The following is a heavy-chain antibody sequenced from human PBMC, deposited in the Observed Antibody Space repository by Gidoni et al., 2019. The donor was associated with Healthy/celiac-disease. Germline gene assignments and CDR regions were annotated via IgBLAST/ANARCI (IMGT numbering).Heavy chain of an antibody. CDR3: ARDAHALKPTEIAVAGTTRWFDP. J-gene: IGHJ5*02. Sequence: QVQLVQSGAEVKKPGASVKVSCKASGYTFTGYYMHWVRQAPGQGLEWMGWINPNSGGTNYAQKFQGWVTMTSDTSISTAYMELSRLRSDDTAVYYWARDAHALKPTEIAVAGTTRWFDPWGQGTLVTVSS. CDR1: GYTFTGYY. D-gene: IGHD6-19*01. V-gene: IGHV1-2*04. CDR2: INPNSGGT.